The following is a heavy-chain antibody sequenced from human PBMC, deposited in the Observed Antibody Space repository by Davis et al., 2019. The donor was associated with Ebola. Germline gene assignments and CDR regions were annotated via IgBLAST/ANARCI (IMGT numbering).Heavy chain of an antibody. Sequence: GGSLRLSCSASGFTFSSFGMHWVRPAPGKGLEWVAVISYDGSNKYYADSVRGRFYISRDSATKTLSLQMNILRAEDTAVYYCATSGSYYNPSDSWGQGTLVTVSS. CDR1: GFTFSSFG. CDR2: ISYDGSNK. CDR3: ATSGSYYNPSDS. D-gene: IGHD1-26*01. V-gene: IGHV3-30*03. J-gene: IGHJ4*02.